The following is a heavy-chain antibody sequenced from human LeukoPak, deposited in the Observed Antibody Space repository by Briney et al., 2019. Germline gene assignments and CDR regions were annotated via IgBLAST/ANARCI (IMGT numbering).Heavy chain of an antibody. CDR2: ITDNGDTK. D-gene: IGHD3-10*01. Sequence: PGGSLTLSYTDCGFPFSNYATHWVRQAPGKGLEWVAVITDNGDTKYYADSVRGRFTISRDNSRNTLYLQMDSLGQDDTGLYYYTRAFFSGSDLFGLWGQGTLVTVSS. J-gene: IGHJ4*01. V-gene: IGHV3-30*04. CDR1: GFPFSNYA. CDR3: TRAFFSGSDLFGL.